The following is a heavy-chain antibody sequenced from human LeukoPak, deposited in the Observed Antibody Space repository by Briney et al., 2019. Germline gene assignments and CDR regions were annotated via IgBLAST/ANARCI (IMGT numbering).Heavy chain of an antibody. D-gene: IGHD6-6*01. Sequence: SETLSLTCTVSGASISSYYWSWIRQPPGKGLEWIGYIYYSGSTNYNPSLKSRVTISVDTSKNQFSLKLSSVAAADTAVYYCARGDSSSSREGYYYMDVWGKGTTVTVSS. J-gene: IGHJ6*03. CDR2: IYYSGST. V-gene: IGHV4-59*01. CDR1: GASISSYY. CDR3: ARGDSSSSREGYYYMDV.